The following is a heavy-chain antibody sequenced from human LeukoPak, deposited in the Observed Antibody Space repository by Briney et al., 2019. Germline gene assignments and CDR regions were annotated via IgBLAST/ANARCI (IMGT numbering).Heavy chain of an antibody. CDR1: GFTFTTYW. D-gene: IGHD1-26*01. J-gene: IGHJ4*02. CDR3: AKDVGKWESLHFFDY. Sequence: GGSLRLSCEASGFTFTTYWMHWVRQAPGKGLEWISGISGSGASTYYADSVKGRFTISRDDSRNTLYLQMNSLRGDDTAVYYCAKDVGKWESLHFFDYWGQGTLVTVSS. V-gene: IGHV3-23*01. CDR2: ISGSGAST.